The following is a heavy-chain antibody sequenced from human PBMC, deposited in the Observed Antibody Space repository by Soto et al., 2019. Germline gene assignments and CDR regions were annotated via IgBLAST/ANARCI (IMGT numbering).Heavy chain of an antibody. D-gene: IGHD4-4*01. V-gene: IGHV3-53*02. CDR1: GFTVSSNY. J-gene: IGHJ6*02. CDR2: IYSGGST. CDR3: ARDGGYGGNYRGLYYYGMDV. Sequence: VRRVETGGGLIQPGGSLRLSCAASGFTVSSNYMSWVRQAPGWGLEWVSVIYSGGSTYYADSVKGRLTISRDKSKNPQYLQINSLRAEDTAVYYCARDGGYGGNYRGLYYYGMDVWGQGTTVTVSS.